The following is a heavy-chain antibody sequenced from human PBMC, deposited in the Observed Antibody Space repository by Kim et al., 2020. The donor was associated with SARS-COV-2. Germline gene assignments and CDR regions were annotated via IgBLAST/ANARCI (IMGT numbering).Heavy chain of an antibody. Sequence: GGSLRLSCAASGFTVSSNYMSWVRQAPGKGLEWVSGVYSGGSTYYADSVKGRFTISRDNSKNTLYLQMNSLRAEDTAVYYCVRDTGLDSSSWRVWVCWGQGTLVTVSS. D-gene: IGHD6-13*01. CDR1: GFTVSSNY. CDR2: VYSGGST. CDR3: VRDTGLDSSSWRVWVC. V-gene: IGHV3-53*01. J-gene: IGHJ4*02.